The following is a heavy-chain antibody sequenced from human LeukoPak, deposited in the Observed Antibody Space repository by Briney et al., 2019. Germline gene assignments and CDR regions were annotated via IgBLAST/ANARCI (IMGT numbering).Heavy chain of an antibody. V-gene: IGHV3-64*01. CDR2: ISSNGGST. J-gene: IGHJ4*02. CDR3: ARGGLLWFGELSSY. Sequence: GGSLRLSCAASGFTFSSYAMHWVRQAPGKGLEYVSVISSNGGSTYYANSVKGRFTISRDNSKNTLYLQMGSLRAEDMAVYYCARGGLLWFGELSSYWGQGTLVTVSS. CDR1: GFTFSSYA. D-gene: IGHD3-10*01.